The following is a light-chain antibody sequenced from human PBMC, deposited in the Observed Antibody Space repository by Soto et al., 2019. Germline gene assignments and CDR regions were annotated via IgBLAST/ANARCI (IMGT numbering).Light chain of an antibody. V-gene: IGKV3-20*01. CDR2: GTS. Sequence: EVVLTQSPGTLSLSPGESATLSCRASQSVNTNSFAWYQQKAGQAPRLLIYGTSSRATGIPARFSGIGSGTDFTLTISRLEPDDFAVYYCQQYGYSPYTFGEGTKLDI. J-gene: IGKJ2*01. CDR1: QSVNTNS. CDR3: QQYGYSPYT.